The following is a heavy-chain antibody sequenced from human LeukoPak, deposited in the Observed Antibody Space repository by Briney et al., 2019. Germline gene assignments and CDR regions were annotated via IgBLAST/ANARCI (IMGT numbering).Heavy chain of an antibody. V-gene: IGHV4-4*09. J-gene: IGHJ6*03. Sequence: SETLSLTCTVSGGSISYYFWSWIRQPPGKGLEWIGYIYTGGSTKYNPSLNSRVTISVDTSKNQFSLKLTSVTAADTAVYYCARHGPSHYYDYHINVWGKGTTVTVSS. CDR2: IYTGGST. CDR1: GGSISYYF. CDR3: ARHGPSHYYDYHINV.